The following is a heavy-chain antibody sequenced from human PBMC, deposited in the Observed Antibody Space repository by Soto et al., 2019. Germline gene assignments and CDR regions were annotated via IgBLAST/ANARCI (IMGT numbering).Heavy chain of an antibody. Sequence: GGSLRLSCAASGFTFSDYYMSWIRQAPGKGLEWVSYISSSGSTIYYADSVKGRFTISRDNAKNSLYLQMNSLRAEDTAVYYWARDGDRGERDAFDIWGQGTMVTVSS. CDR1: GFTFSDYY. CDR3: ARDGDRGERDAFDI. V-gene: IGHV3-11*01. J-gene: IGHJ3*02. CDR2: ISSSGSTI. D-gene: IGHD3-10*01.